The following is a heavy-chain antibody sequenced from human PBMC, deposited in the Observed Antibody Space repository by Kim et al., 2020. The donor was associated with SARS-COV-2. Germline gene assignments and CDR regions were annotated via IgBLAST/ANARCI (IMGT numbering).Heavy chain of an antibody. J-gene: IGHJ6*02. CDR1: GYTFTSYA. D-gene: IGHD5-12*01. V-gene: IGHV1-3*01. CDR3: AWVHSGYDLGDYYYYGMDV. Sequence: ASVKVSCKASGYTFTSYAMHWVRQAPGQRLEWMGWINAGNGNTKYSQKFQGRVTITRDTSASTAYMELSSLRSEDTAVYYCAWVHSGYDLGDYYYYGMDVWGQGTTVTVSS. CDR2: INAGNGNT.